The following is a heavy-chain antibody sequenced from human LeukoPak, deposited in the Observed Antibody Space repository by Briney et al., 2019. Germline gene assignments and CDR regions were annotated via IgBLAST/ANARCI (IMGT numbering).Heavy chain of an antibody. J-gene: IGHJ4*02. CDR1: GFNFSSYA. CDR2: NSGSSGKT. Sequence: PGGSLRLSCAASGFNFSSYAMSWVRQAPGKGLEWVSSNSGSSGKTYYADYVKGRFTVSRDNSKSTLYLQMNSLRAEDTATYFCARDLGDGEFDSWGQGTLVTVSS. CDR3: ARDLGDGEFDS. V-gene: IGHV3-23*01. D-gene: IGHD3-10*01.